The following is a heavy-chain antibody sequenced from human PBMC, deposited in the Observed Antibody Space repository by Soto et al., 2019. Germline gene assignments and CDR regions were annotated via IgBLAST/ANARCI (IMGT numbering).Heavy chain of an antibody. CDR3: ARRLGVAGPYYYYGMDV. CDR2: IYYSGST. J-gene: IGHJ6*02. D-gene: IGHD6-19*01. V-gene: IGHV4-39*01. Sequence: SETLSLTCTVSGGSISSSSYYWGWIRQPPGKGLEWIGNIYYSGSTYYNPSLKSRVTISVDTSKNQFSLKLSSVTAADTAVYYCARRLGVAGPYYYYGMDVWGQGTTVT. CDR1: GGSISSSSYY.